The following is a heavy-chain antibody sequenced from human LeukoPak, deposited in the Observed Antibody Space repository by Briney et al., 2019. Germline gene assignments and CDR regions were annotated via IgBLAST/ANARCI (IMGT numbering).Heavy chain of an antibody. V-gene: IGHV3-49*04. CDR2: IRRAIYGGTT. CDR3: SRAVSGYFGLYYFDS. J-gene: IGHJ4*02. CDR1: GFTFGDYA. D-gene: IGHD3-10*01. Sequence: GGSLRLSCAASGFTFGDYAMTWVRQAPGKGLEWVGFIRRAIYGGTTEYAASVKGRFTISGDDSKTIVHLQMNSLKTKDTAVYYCSRAVSGYFGLYYFDSWGQGTLVTVSS.